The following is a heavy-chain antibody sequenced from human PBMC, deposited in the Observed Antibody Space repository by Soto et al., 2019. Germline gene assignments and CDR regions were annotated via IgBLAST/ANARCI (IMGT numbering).Heavy chain of an antibody. CDR3: ARLLCLSATCYTGSRPFFAY. D-gene: IGHD3-16*02. V-gene: IGHV5-51*01. J-gene: IGHJ4*02. CDR2: IYPAASDA. Sequence: GESLKISCKGSGYSFSNYWIAWLRQAPGKDLEWVGVIYPAASDARYSPSFQGQVTISVDNSISTAYLQWSSLTASDTAIYYCARLLCLSATCYTGSRPFFAYWGRGALVTVSS. CDR1: GYSFSNYW.